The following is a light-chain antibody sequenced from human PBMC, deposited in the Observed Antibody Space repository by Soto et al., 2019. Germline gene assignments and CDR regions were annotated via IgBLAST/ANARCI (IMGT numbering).Light chain of an antibody. CDR3: CSYAGSGKVV. J-gene: IGLJ3*02. V-gene: IGLV2-23*02. Sequence: QSALTQPASVSGSLGQSISISCTGTSSDIGSYNLVSWYQQYPGKAPKLMILEVSERPSGVSNRFSGSKSGDKASLTISGPQAEDEADYYCCSYAGSGKVVFGGGTKLTVL. CDR1: SSDIGSYNL. CDR2: EVS.